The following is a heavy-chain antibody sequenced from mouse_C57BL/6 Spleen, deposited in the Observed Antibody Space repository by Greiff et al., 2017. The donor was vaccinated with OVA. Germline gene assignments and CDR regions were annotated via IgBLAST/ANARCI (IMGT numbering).Heavy chain of an antibody. CDR1: GYTFTSYW. D-gene: IGHD1-1*01. CDR3: AIRDGSSLYCAMDY. J-gene: IGHJ4*01. Sequence: VKLQQPGAELVKPGASVKLSCKASGYTFTSYWMHWVKQRPGQGLEWIGMIHPNSGSTNYNEKFKSKATLTVDKSSSTAYMQLSSLTSEDSAVYDCAIRDGSSLYCAMDYWGQGTSVTVSS. CDR2: IHPNSGST. V-gene: IGHV1-64*01.